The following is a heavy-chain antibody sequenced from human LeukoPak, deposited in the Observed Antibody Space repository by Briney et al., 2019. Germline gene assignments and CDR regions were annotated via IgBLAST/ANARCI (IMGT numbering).Heavy chain of an antibody. CDR2: ISYDGSNK. CDR3: ARDLNRIPYTDYYYGMDV. D-gene: IGHD3-16*01. CDR1: GFTFSSYA. J-gene: IGHJ6*02. V-gene: IGHV3-30-3*01. Sequence: AGGSLRLSCAASGFTFSSYAMHWVRQAPGKGLEWVAAISYDGSNKYCADSVKGRFTISRDNSKNTLYLQMNSLRAEDTAVYYCARDLNRIPYTDYYYGMDVWGQGTTVTVSS.